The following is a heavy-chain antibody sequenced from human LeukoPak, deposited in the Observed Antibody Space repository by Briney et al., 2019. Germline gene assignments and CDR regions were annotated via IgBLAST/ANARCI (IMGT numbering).Heavy chain of an antibody. CDR1: GGTFSSYA. CDR2: IIPIFGTA. Sequence: SVKVSCKASGGTFSSYAISWVRQAPGQGLEWMGGIIPIFGTANYAQKFQGRVTITADESTSTAYMELSSLRSEDTAVYYCARERAQAYYYDSSGKNWFDPWGQGTLVTVSS. J-gene: IGHJ5*02. CDR3: ARERAQAYYYDSSGKNWFDP. V-gene: IGHV1-69*01. D-gene: IGHD3-22*01.